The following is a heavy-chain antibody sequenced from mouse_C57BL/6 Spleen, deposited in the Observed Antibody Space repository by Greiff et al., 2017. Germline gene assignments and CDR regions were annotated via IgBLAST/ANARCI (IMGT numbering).Heavy chain of an antibody. CDR2: INPSNGGT. CDR3: ARGSSGYVFAY. J-gene: IGHJ3*01. CDR1: GYTFTSYW. V-gene: IGHV1-53*01. D-gene: IGHD3-2*02. Sequence: VQLQQPGTELVKPGASVKLSCKASGYTFTSYWMHWVKQRPGQGLEWIGNINPSNGGTNYNEKFKSKATLTVDKCSSTAYMQLRSLTSADSAVYYCARGSSGYVFAYWGQGTLVTVSA.